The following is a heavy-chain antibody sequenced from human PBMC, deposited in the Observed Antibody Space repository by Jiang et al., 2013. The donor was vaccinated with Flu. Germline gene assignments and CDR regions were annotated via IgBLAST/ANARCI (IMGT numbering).Heavy chain of an antibody. J-gene: IGHJ4*03. V-gene: IGHV4-4*02. D-gene: IGHD1-1*01. CDR1: GGSIRSTNW. Sequence: GSGLVKPSGTLSLTCAVSGGSIRSTNWWSWVRQPPGKDLEWIGEIYHSGNTNYNPSLKSRLTISVDKSKNQFSVKLSSVTAADTAVYYCAKSHDGNWYGRYFDSWG. CDR2: IYHSGNT. CDR3: AKSHDGNWYGRYFDS.